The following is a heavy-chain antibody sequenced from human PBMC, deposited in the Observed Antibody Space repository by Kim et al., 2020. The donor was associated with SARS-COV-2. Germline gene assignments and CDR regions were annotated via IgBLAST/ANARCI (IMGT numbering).Heavy chain of an antibody. D-gene: IGHD2-15*01. CDR3: ARNSRYTVVVYAFDI. V-gene: IGHV1-69*01. J-gene: IGHJ3*02. Sequence: QKFQGRVPITADESTSTAYMELSSLGSEDTAVYYCARNSRYTVVVYAFDIWGQGTMVTVSS.